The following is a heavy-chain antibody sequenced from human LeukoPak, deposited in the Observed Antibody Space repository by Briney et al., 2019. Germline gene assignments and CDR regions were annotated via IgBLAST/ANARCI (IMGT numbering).Heavy chain of an antibody. CDR1: GFTFSDYY. V-gene: IGHV4-38-2*01. CDR3: ARSPHIWFAERGWFDP. Sequence: GSLRLSCAASGFTFSDYYMSWIRQPPGKGLEWIGSIYYSGNTSYKPSLKSRVTMTVDTSKSQFSLKLSSVTAADTAVYFCARSPHIWFAERGWFDPWGQEPWSPSPQ. CDR2: IYYSGNT. J-gene: IGHJ5*02. D-gene: IGHD3-10*01.